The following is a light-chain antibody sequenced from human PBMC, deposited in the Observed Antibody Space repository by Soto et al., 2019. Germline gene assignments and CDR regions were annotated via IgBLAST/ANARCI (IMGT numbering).Light chain of an antibody. CDR3: SSYTSSSTYV. Sequence: LTQPPSVSGSPGQSVAISCTGTSSDVGSYNRVSWYQQPPGTAPKLMIYEVSSRPSGVPDRFSGSKSGNTASLTISGLQAEDEADYYCSSYTSSSTYVFGTGTKVTVL. V-gene: IGLV2-18*02. CDR2: EVS. CDR1: SSDVGSYNR. J-gene: IGLJ1*01.